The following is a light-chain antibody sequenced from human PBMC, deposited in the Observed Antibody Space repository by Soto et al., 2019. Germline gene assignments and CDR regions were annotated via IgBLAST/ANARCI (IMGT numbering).Light chain of an antibody. CDR3: SSYTSSSTPYV. CDR2: DDT. CDR1: SSDVGGYNY. V-gene: IGLV2-14*01. J-gene: IGLJ1*01. Sequence: QSALTQPASVSGSPGQSITISCTGTSSDVGGYNYVSWYQQHPVKDPKLMIYDDTNRPSGVSDRFSGSKSDNTASLTISGLQAEDEAYYYCSSYTSSSTPYVFGTGTKLTVL.